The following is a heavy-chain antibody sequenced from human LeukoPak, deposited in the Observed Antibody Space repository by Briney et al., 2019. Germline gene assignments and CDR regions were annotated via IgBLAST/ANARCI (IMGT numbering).Heavy chain of an antibody. V-gene: IGHV3-74*01. Sequence: PGGSLRLSCAASGFTFSNYWMHWVRQAPGTGLVWVSRINNDGSDTAYADAAKGRFSISRDNAKNTLYLQMNSLRAEDTAVYYCASLNALSLWGQGILVTVSS. J-gene: IGHJ4*02. D-gene: IGHD2-2*01. CDR2: INNDGSDT. CDR1: GFTFSNYW. CDR3: ASLNALSL.